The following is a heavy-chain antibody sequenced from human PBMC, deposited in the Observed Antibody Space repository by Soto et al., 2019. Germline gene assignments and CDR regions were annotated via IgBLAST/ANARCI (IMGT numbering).Heavy chain of an antibody. CDR2: IWYDGSNK. CDR1: GFTFSSYG. V-gene: IGHV3-33*01. Sequence: QVLLAEFGGGVVQPGRSLRLSCEASGFTFSSYGIHWVRQAPGKGLEWVALIWYDGSNKYYADSVKGRFTISRDNSKNTLYLQMNSLRVEDTAVYYCARDRGPRTVTSIDYWGHGTLVTVSS. CDR3: ARDRGPRTVTSIDY. D-gene: IGHD4-17*01. J-gene: IGHJ4*01.